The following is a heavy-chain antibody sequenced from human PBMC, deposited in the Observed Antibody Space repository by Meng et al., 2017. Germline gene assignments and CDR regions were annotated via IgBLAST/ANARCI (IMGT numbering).Heavy chain of an antibody. CDR3: ARGTKYYYDSSGYYLV. Sequence: PGHGGAVVKKLGPAVNVFCKASGYTFTVYYMHWVRQAPGQGLEWMGRINTNSGGTNYTQKFQGRVTMTRDTSISTAYMELSRLRSDDTAVYYCARGTKYYYDSSGYYLVWGQGTLVTVSS. V-gene: IGHV1-2*06. CDR1: GYTFTVYY. J-gene: IGHJ4*02. D-gene: IGHD3-22*01. CDR2: INTNSGGT.